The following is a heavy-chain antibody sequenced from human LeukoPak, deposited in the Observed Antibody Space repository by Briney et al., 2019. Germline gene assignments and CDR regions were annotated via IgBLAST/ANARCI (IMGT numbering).Heavy chain of an antibody. Sequence: PGGSLRLSCAASGFTFSDHAMSWVRQAPGKGLEWVSAISGSGGSTYYADSVKGRFTISRDNSKNTLYLQMNSLRAEDTAVYYCAKGGMSPVDYWGQGTLVTVSS. V-gene: IGHV3-23*01. J-gene: IGHJ4*02. D-gene: IGHD6-13*01. CDR2: ISGSGGST. CDR3: AKGGMSPVDY. CDR1: GFTFSDHA.